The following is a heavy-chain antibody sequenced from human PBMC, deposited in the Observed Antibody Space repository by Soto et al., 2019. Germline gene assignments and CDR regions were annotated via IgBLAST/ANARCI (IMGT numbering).Heavy chain of an antibody. J-gene: IGHJ6*02. CDR2: ISGGSAYI. V-gene: IGHV3-21*01. Sequence: GGSLRLSCAASGFTFSNYVMNWVRQAPGKGLEWVSSISGGSAYIYYADSVKGRFTISRDNAKNSLYLEMNSLRVEDTAVYYCVRVWRLVGRYGMDVWGQGTTVTVSS. CDR1: GFTFSNYV. CDR3: VRVWRLVGRYGMDV. D-gene: IGHD6-25*01.